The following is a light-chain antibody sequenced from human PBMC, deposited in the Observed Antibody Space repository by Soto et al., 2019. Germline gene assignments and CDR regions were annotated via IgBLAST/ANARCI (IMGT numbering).Light chain of an antibody. J-gene: IGLJ3*02. CDR3: SSYTTLNTVVV. Sequence: QSALTQPASVSGSPGQSITFSCTGTSSDIGAYNYVSWYQHHPGKAPKLLIYDVTDRPSGVSDRFSGSKSGTTASLTISGLQAEDEADYFCSSYTTLNTVVVFGGGTQLTVL. V-gene: IGLV2-14*03. CDR1: SSDIGAYNY. CDR2: DVT.